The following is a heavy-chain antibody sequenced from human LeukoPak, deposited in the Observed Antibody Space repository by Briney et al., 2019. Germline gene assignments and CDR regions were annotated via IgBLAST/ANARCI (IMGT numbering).Heavy chain of an antibody. V-gene: IGHV3-7*03. CDR2: IKQDGTEE. J-gene: IGHJ6*04. Sequence: GGSLTLSCAASGFTFSSYWMTWVRQAPGKGLEWVASIKQDGTEENYVDSVRGRFTISRDNAKNSLFLQMGGLRAEDPAVYYCASHYGSGHGYYYYGMDVWGKGTTVIVSP. D-gene: IGHD3-10*01. CDR3: ASHYGSGHGYYYYGMDV. CDR1: GFTFSSYW.